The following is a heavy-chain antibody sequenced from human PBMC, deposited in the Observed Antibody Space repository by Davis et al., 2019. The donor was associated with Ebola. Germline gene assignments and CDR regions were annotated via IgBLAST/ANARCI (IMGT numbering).Heavy chain of an antibody. CDR1: GFTFSSYS. Sequence: GESLKISCAASGFTFSSYSMNWVRQAPGKGLEWVSSISSSSSYIYYADSVKGRFTISRDNAKNTLYLQINSLRAEDTAVYYCAKLEYQLLSDFDYWGQGTLVTVSS. CDR3: AKLEYQLLSDFDY. J-gene: IGHJ4*02. V-gene: IGHV3-21*04. CDR2: ISSSSSYI. D-gene: IGHD2-2*01.